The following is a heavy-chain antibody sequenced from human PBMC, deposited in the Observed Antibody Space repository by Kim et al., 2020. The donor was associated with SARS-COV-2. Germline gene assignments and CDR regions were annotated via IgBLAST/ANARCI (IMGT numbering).Heavy chain of an antibody. D-gene: IGHD3-16*01. Sequence: GGSLRLSCAASGFTVSGNCMSWVRQAPGKGLELVSVLYSGGNTYYADFVNGRFTISRDISKNTLFLQMNSLRADDTAVYYWARDPGDSGSAFSDYWGQGTLVTVSS. CDR2: LYSGGNT. CDR1: GFTVSGNC. J-gene: IGHJ4*02. V-gene: IGHV3-53*01. CDR3: ARDPGDSGSAFSDY.